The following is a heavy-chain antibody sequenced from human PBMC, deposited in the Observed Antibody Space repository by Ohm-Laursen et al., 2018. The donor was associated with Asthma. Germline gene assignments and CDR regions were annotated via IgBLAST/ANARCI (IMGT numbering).Heavy chain of an antibody. J-gene: IGHJ4*02. CDR3: ARKAGSCITSNCYSLDF. Sequence: ASVKASCKSLGGTLGTSVIGWVRQAPGQGLEWLGGINSVFGTSTYAQKFHDRFTITADESTSTVYMTLSSLTSEDTAVYYWARKAGSCITSNCYSLDFWGQGTLVTVSS. CDR1: GGTLGTSV. D-gene: IGHD2-15*01. V-gene: IGHV1-69*13. CDR2: INSVFGTS.